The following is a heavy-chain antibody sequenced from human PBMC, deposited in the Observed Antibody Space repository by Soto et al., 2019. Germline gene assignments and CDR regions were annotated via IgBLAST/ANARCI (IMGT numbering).Heavy chain of an antibody. CDR3: ARRCSSTRCLDI. V-gene: IGHV1-18*01. Sequence: QVQLVQSGAEVKKPGASVKVSCKASGYTFTSYGICWVRQAPGQGLEWMGWISGYNGNTNYAQNLQCRVTMTTDTCTSTGYMKPRSLRSDDTAVYYCARRCSSTRCLDIWGRGTLVIGSS. J-gene: IGHJ2*01. CDR1: GYTFTSYG. CDR2: ISGYNGNT. D-gene: IGHD2-2*01.